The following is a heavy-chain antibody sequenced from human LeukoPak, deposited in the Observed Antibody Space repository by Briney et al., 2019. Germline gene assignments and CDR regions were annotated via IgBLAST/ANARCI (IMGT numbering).Heavy chain of an antibody. CDR2: ISYDGSNK. J-gene: IGHJ3*02. CDR1: GFTFSSYG. V-gene: IGHV3-30*18. CDR3: AKGRVDYYDSSDAFDI. D-gene: IGHD3-22*01. Sequence: PGGSLRLSCAASGFTFSSYGMYWVRQAPGKGLEWVAVISYDGSNKYYADSVKGRFTISRDNSKNTLYLQMNSLRAEDTAVYYCAKGRVDYYDSSDAFDIWGQGTMVTVSS.